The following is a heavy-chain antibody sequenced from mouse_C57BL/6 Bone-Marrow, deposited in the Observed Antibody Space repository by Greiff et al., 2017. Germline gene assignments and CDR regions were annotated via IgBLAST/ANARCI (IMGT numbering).Heavy chain of an antibody. CDR3: TKFDGCYGLGFDY. V-gene: IGHV1-5*01. Sequence: VQLQQSGTVLARPGASVKMSCKTSGYTFTSYWMHWVKQRPGQGLEWIGAIYPGNSDTSYNQKFKGKAKLTAVTSASTAYMELSSLTNEDSAVYDCTKFDGCYGLGFDYWGQGTTLTVSS. J-gene: IGHJ2*01. D-gene: IGHD2-3*01. CDR1: GYTFTSYW. CDR2: IYPGNSDT.